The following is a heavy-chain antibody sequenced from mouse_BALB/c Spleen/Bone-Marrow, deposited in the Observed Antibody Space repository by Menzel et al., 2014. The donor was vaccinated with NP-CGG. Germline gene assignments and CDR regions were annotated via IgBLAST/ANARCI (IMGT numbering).Heavy chain of an antibody. CDR3: VRDGSSSFAY. J-gene: IGHJ3*01. CDR1: GFTFNTNA. CDR2: IRSKSNNYAT. D-gene: IGHD1-1*01. V-gene: IGHV10S3*01. Sequence: EVMLVESGGGLVQPKGSLKLSCAASGFTFNTNAMNWVRQAPGKGLEWVARIRSKSNNYATYYADSVKDRFTISRDDSQTMLYLQMNSLKTEDTAMYYCVRDGSSSFAYWGQGTLVTVST.